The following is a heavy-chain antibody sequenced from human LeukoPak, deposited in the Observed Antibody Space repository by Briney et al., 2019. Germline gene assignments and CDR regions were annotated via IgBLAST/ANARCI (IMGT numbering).Heavy chain of an antibody. J-gene: IGHJ4*02. Sequence: GRSLRLSCAASGFTFSSYAMHWVRQAPGKGLEWVALISYDGSNKYYADSVKGRFTISRDNSKNTLYLQMNSLRAEDTAVYYCAKVGQYHDFDYWGQGTLVTVSS. D-gene: IGHD4-11*01. CDR2: ISYDGSNK. V-gene: IGHV3-30*18. CDR1: GFTFSSYA. CDR3: AKVGQYHDFDY.